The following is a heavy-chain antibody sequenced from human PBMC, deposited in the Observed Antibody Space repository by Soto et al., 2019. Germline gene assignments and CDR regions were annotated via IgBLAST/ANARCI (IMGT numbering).Heavy chain of an antibody. CDR2: IYHSGST. J-gene: IGHJ4*02. Sequence: PSETLSLTCAVSGGSISSSNWWSWVRQPPGKGLEWIGEIYHSGSTNYNPSLESRVTISVDKSKNQFSLKLSSVTAADTAVYYCASSGNYYDSSGSHSTFDYWGQGTLVTVSS. CDR3: ASSGNYYDSSGSHSTFDY. D-gene: IGHD3-22*01. CDR1: GGSISSSNW. V-gene: IGHV4-4*02.